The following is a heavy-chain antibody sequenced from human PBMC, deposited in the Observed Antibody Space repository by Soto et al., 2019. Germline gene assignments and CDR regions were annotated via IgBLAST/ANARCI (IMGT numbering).Heavy chain of an antibody. CDR3: ARANKDMDPYYFDY. CDR1: GYPFIEFY. Sequence: QVQLVQSGAEVRRPGASVKVSCKASGYPFIEFYMHWVRQAPGQGLEWIGWINPHSGGTNYAQKFQGRVTLTRDTSLRTVYMDLSSLRSDDTAMYYCARANKDMDPYYFDYWGQGSLVTVSS. D-gene: IGHD2-15*01. CDR2: INPHSGGT. V-gene: IGHV1-2*02. J-gene: IGHJ4*02.